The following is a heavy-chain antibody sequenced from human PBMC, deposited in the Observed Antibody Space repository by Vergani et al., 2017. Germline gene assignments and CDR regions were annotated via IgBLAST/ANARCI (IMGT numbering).Heavy chain of an antibody. J-gene: IGHJ1*01. CDR1: GCTSSYYG. D-gene: IGHD1-1*01. V-gene: IGHV3-30*03. CDR2: ISYDGTQK. CDR3: ATKSCGTPGCQIGYFRE. Sequence: QVHLVESGGGVVPPGRSLRLSCVVSGCTSSYYGMHWVRQAPGKGLEWVAVISYDGTQKYYADSVKGRFTISRDNSKSTLYLQMNSLRTEDTAVYYCATKSCGTPGCQIGYFREWGQGTLVTVSS.